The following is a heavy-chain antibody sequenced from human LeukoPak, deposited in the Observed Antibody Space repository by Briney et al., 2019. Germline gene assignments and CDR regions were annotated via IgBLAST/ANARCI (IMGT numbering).Heavy chain of an antibody. V-gene: IGHV1-2*02. D-gene: IGHD3-22*01. Sequence: GASVKVSCKASGYTFTGYYMHWVRQAPGQGREWMGWINPNSGGTNYAQKFQGRVTMTRDTSISTAYMELSRLRSDDTAVYYCARDRPEYYYDSSGYMVHYFDYWGQGTLVTVSS. CDR1: GYTFTGYY. J-gene: IGHJ4*02. CDR3: ARDRPEYYYDSSGYMVHYFDY. CDR2: INPNSGGT.